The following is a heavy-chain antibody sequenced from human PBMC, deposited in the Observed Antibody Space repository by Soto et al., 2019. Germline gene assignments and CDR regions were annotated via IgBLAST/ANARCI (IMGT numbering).Heavy chain of an antibody. D-gene: IGHD1-26*01. V-gene: IGHV3-30-3*01. J-gene: IGHJ4*02. CDR2: ISYDGSNK. CDR1: GFTFSSYA. CDR3: ARDGGLGGSYSDFMYYFDY. Sequence: GGSLRLSCAASGFTFSSYAMHWVRQAPGKGLEWVAVISYDGSNKYYADSVKGRFTISRDNSKNTLYLQMNSLRAEDTAVYYCARDGGLGGSYSDFMYYFDYWGQGTLVTVSS.